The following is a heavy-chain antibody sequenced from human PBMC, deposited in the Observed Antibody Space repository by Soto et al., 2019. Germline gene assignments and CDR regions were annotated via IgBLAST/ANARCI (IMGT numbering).Heavy chain of an antibody. CDR3: ARDRYSYYDFWSGSLPYYYFGLDV. Sequence: GGSLRLSCAASGFTFSSYWMSWVRQAPGKGLEWVANIKQDGSEKYYVDSVKGRFTISRDNAKNSLYLQMNSLRAEDTAVYYCARDRYSYYDFWSGSLPYYYFGLDVWGQGTTVTVSS. CDR2: IKQDGSEK. CDR1: GFTFSSYW. J-gene: IGHJ6*02. V-gene: IGHV3-7*01. D-gene: IGHD3-3*01.